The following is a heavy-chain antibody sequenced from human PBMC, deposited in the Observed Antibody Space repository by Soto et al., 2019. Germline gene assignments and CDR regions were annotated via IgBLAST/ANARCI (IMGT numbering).Heavy chain of an antibody. CDR2: IKSKTDGGTT. D-gene: IGHD3-3*01. V-gene: IGHV3-15*01. J-gene: IGHJ4*02. CDR3: TTGPGSPYYHFWSVYAY. Sequence: EVQLVESGGGLVKPGGSLRLSCAASGFTFSNSCMNWVRQAPGKGLEWVGGIKSKTDGGTTDYAAPVKGTFTISRDDSKNTMYLPMNSLKSENTAVYYCTTGPGSPYYHFWSVYAYWGQGTLVTVSS. CDR1: GFTFSNSC.